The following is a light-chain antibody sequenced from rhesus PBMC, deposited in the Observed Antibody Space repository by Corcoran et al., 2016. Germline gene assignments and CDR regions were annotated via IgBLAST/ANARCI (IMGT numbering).Light chain of an antibody. CDR3: QHGYGTPFT. CDR1: QGISNY. J-gene: IGKJ3*01. Sequence: DIQMTQSPSSLSASVGDTVTITCRASQGISNYLAWYQQKPGKVPKLLFYKASTLQSGVPSRFSGSGSGTVFTLTISSLQPEDFATYYCQHGYGTPFTFGPGTKLDIK. CDR2: KAS. V-gene: IGKV1-25*01.